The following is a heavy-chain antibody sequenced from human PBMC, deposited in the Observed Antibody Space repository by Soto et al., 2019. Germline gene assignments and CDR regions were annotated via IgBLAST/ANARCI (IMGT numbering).Heavy chain of an antibody. D-gene: IGHD3-22*01. V-gene: IGHV3-7*03. CDR1: GFTFNYYW. CDR3: ARDRERVTVNGGIALGAMEV. Sequence: PGGSLRLSCAASGFTFNYYWMTWVRQAPGKGLEWVANVKPDGSATFYADSLKGRFTISRDNAKNSVSLQMDSLRADDTAVYYCARDRERVTVNGGIALGAMEVWGHGTTVTVS. J-gene: IGHJ6*02. CDR2: VKPDGSAT.